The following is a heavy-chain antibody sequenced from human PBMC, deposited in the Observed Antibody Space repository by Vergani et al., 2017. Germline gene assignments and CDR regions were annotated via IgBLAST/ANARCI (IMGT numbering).Heavy chain of an antibody. CDR3: ARDQRSTYYYDSSGYYTY. Sequence: QVQLVQSGAEVKKPGASVKVSCKASGYTFTGYYMHWVRKAPGQGLEWMGWINPNSGGTNYAQKFQGRVTMTRDTSISTAYMELSRLRSDDTAVYYCARDQRSTYYYDSSGYYTYWGQGTLVTVSS. CDR2: INPNSGGT. CDR1: GYTFTGYY. J-gene: IGHJ4*02. D-gene: IGHD3-22*01. V-gene: IGHV1-2*02.